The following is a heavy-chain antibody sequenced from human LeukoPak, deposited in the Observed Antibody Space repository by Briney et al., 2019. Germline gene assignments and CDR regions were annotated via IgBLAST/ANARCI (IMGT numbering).Heavy chain of an antibody. D-gene: IGHD3-3*01. CDR1: VYSFTSYW. V-gene: IGHV5-51*01. CDR3: ARRRVVMPAAAFDI. J-gene: IGHJ3*02. Sequence: GEPLQISCKGSVYSFTSYWIGWVRQMPGKGLEWMGIIYPGDSDTRYSPSFQGQVSISADKSISTAYLQWSSLKASDTAMYYCARRRVVMPAAAFDIWGQGTMVIVSS. CDR2: IYPGDSDT.